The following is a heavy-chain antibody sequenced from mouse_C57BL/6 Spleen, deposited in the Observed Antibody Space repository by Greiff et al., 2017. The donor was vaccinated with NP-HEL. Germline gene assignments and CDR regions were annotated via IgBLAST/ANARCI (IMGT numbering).Heavy chain of an antibody. J-gene: IGHJ2*01. D-gene: IGHD1-1*01. V-gene: IGHV1-82*01. CDR3: AEDYYGSRTYAMDY. Sequence: QVQLQQPGAELVRPGTSVKLSCKASGYTFTSSWMNWVKPRPGKGLEWIGRIYPGDGDTNYNGKFKGKATLTADKSSSTAYMQLSSLTSEDSAVYYCAEDYYGSRTYAMDYWGQGTTLTVSS. CDR1: GYTFTSSW. CDR2: IYPGDGDT.